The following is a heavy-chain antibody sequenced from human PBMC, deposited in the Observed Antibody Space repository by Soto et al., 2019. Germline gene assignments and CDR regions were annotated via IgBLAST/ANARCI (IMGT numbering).Heavy chain of an antibody. V-gene: IGHV1-18*01. CDR2: ISAYNGNT. J-gene: IGHJ4*02. CDR1: GYIFAIYS. CDR3: ARDSPPADY. Sequence: ASVKVSCKASGYIFAIYSISWVRQAPGQGLEWMGWISAYNGNTNYAQKLQGRVTMTTDTSTSTAYMELRSLRSDDTAVYYCARDSPPADYWGQGTLVSVSS.